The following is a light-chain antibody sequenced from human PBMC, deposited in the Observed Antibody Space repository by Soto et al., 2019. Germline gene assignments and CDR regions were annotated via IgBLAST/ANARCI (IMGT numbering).Light chain of an antibody. CDR1: SSDVGTYDY. Sequence: QSALTQPASVSGSPGQSITISCTGTSSDVGTYDYVSWYQQHPGKAPILIIYDVSNRPSGFSNRFSASESGNTASLTISGLQAEDEADYYCSSYTSSSTLVFGTGTKVTVL. V-gene: IGLV2-14*03. CDR2: DVS. CDR3: SSYTSSSTLV. J-gene: IGLJ1*01.